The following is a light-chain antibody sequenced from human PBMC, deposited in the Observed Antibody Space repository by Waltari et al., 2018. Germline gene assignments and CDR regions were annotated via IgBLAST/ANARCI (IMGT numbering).Light chain of an antibody. CDR2: DVN. CDR3: SSYTNYATVI. Sequence: QSALTQPASVSGSPGQSITISCTGTSSDVGYYNYVSWCQQHPGKAPKLMISDVNKRPSGVSNRFSGSKSGNTASLTISGLQAEDEADYYCSSYTNYATVIFGGGTKLTVL. CDR1: SSDVGYYNY. V-gene: IGLV2-14*01. J-gene: IGLJ2*01.